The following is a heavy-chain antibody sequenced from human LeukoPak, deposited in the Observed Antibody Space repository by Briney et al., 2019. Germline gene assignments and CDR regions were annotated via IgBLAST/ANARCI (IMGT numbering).Heavy chain of an antibody. D-gene: IGHD4-17*01. V-gene: IGHV3-74*01. J-gene: IGHJ2*01. CDR2: ITSDGSST. CDR3: ARDTGWYFDL. CDR1: GFTFSGYW. Sequence: GGSLRLSCAASGFTFSGYWMHWVRQAPGKGLVWVSRITSDGSSTSYAGSVKGRFTISRDNAKNTLYLQMISLRAEDTAVYYCARDTGWYFDLWGRGTLVTVSS.